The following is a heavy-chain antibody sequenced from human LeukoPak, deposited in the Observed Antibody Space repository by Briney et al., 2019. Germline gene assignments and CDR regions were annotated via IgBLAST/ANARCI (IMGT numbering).Heavy chain of an antibody. CDR1: GYSSTNYG. CDR3: ARDVGITVADSFDP. D-gene: IGHD6-13*01. CDR2: IHIYRGNT. J-gene: IGHJ5*02. V-gene: IGHV1-18*01. Sequence: ASVTVSCKASGYSSTNYGISWVRQAPGPGLEWMGWIHIYRGNTNYAQKFQGRVTMTTDTSTSTVYMEVRGLRSDDTAMYYCARDVGITVADSFDPWGQGSVVAVCS.